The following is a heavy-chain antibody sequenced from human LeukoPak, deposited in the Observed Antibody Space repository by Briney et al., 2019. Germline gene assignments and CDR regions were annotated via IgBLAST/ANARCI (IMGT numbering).Heavy chain of an antibody. J-gene: IGHJ4*02. Sequence: SETLSLTCTVSGGSISSSSYYWGWIRQPPGKGLEWIGSIYYSGSTYYNPSLKSRVTISVDTSKNQFSLKLSSVTAADTAVYYCARKVGDSSGYHYWGQGTLVTVSS. CDR3: ARKVGDSSGYHY. V-gene: IGHV4-39*07. CDR2: IYYSGST. CDR1: GGSISSSSYY. D-gene: IGHD3-22*01.